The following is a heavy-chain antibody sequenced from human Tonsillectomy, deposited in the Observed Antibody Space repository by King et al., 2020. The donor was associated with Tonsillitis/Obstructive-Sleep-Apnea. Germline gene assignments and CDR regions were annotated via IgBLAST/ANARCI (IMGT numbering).Heavy chain of an antibody. Sequence: EVQLVESGGGLVKPGVSLRLSCAASGFSFSAYAMTWVRRAPGKGLEWVSSISGDGGYIYYADSVRGRFTISRDNAKNSLYLQMDSLRAEDTAVYYCARPSYGSGVYYYFYMDVWGKGTTVAVS. CDR1: GFSFSAYA. J-gene: IGHJ6*03. CDR2: ISGDGGYI. CDR3: ARPSYGSGVYYYFYMDV. V-gene: IGHV3-21*01. D-gene: IGHD3-10*01.